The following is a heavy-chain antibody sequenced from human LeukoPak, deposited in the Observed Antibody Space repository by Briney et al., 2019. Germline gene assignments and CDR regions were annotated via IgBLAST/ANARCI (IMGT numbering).Heavy chain of an antibody. J-gene: IGHJ4*02. V-gene: IGHV4-4*02. Sequence: SETLSLTCAVSGGSISNGNWWSWVRQPPGKGLEWIGEIYHSGSTYYNPSLKSRVTISVDTSKNQFSLKLSSVTAADTAVYYCARDHYDYVWGSYRPTPNIDYWGQGTLVTVSS. CDR3: ARDHYDYVWGSYRPTPNIDY. D-gene: IGHD3-16*02. CDR2: IYHSGST. CDR1: GGSISNGNW.